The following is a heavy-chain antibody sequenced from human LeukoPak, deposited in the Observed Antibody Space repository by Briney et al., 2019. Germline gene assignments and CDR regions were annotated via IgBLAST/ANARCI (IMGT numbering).Heavy chain of an antibody. Sequence: GGSLRLSCAASGFTVSSNYMSWVRQAPGKGLEWVSVISGSGGSTYYADSVKGRFTISRDNSKNTLYLQMNSLRAEDTAVYYCAGEDGMDVWGQGTTVTVSS. V-gene: IGHV3-53*05. J-gene: IGHJ6*02. CDR1: GFTVSSNY. CDR2: ISGSGGST. CDR3: AGEDGMDV.